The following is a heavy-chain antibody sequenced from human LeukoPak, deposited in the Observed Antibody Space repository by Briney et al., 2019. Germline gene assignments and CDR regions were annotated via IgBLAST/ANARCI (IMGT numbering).Heavy chain of an antibody. D-gene: IGHD6-19*01. J-gene: IGHJ4*02. CDR1: GYTFTSYY. V-gene: IGHV1-46*01. Sequence: ASVKVSCKASGYTFTSYYMHWVRRAPGQGLEWMGIINPSGGSTSYAQKFQGRVTMTRDTSTSTVYMELSSLRSEDTAVYYCARDHHPRYSSGWIYYFDYWGQGTLVTVSS. CDR3: ARDHHPRYSSGWIYYFDY. CDR2: INPSGGST.